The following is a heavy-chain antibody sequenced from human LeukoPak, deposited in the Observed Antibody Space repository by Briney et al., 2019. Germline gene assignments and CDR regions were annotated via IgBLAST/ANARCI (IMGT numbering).Heavy chain of an antibody. CDR1: GFTFSDSW. CDR2: IKSKTDGGTI. D-gene: IGHD3-3*02. J-gene: IGHJ4*02. CDR3: AKALISNLLSPTYYFDY. Sequence: PGGSLRLSCAASGFTFSDSWMNWVRQAPGKGLEWVGRIKSKTDGGTIDYAAPVKGRFTISREDSKNTLYLQMNSLRAEDTAVYYCAKALISNLLSPTYYFDYWGQGTLVTVSS. V-gene: IGHV3-15*01.